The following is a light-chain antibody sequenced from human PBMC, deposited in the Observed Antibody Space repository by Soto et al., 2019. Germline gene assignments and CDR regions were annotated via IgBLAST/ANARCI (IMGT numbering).Light chain of an antibody. V-gene: IGLV2-14*01. CDR3: SSYTSSSTYVV. CDR2: DVS. Sequence: QSALPQPASVSGSPGQSITISCTGTSSDVGGYNYVSWYQQHPGKAPKLMIYDVSNRPSGVSNRFAGSKSVNTATLSISGLQAEDEADYYCSSYTSSSTYVVYGGGTKLAV. CDR1: SSDVGGYNY. J-gene: IGLJ2*01.